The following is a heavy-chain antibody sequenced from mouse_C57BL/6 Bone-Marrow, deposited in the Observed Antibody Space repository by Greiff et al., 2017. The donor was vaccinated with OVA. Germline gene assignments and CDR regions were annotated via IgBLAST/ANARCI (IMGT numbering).Heavy chain of an antibody. V-gene: IGHV1-81*01. CDR2: IYPRSGNT. Sequence: QVQLQQSGAELARPGASVKLSCKASGYTFTSYGISWVKQRTGQGLEWIGEIYPRSGNTSYNEKFKGKATLTADKSSSTAYMELRSLTSEDAAVYFCPITTVGFDYWGQGTTLTVSS. CDR3: PITTVGFDY. CDR1: GYTFTSYG. D-gene: IGHD1-1*01. J-gene: IGHJ2*01.